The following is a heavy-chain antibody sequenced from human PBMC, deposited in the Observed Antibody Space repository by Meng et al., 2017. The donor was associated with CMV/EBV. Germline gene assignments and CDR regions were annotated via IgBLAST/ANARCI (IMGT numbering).Heavy chain of an antibody. V-gene: IGHV4-39*07. CDR2: IYYSGST. CDR3: AISYCSSTSCYTDWFDP. J-gene: IGHJ5*02. D-gene: IGHD2-2*02. CDR1: GGSISSSSYY. Sequence: SETLSLTCTVPGGSISSSSYYWGWIRQPPGKGLEWIGSIYYSGSTYYNPSLKSRVTISVDTSKNQFSLKLSSVTAADTAVYYCAISYCSSTSCYTDWFDPWGQGTLVTVSS.